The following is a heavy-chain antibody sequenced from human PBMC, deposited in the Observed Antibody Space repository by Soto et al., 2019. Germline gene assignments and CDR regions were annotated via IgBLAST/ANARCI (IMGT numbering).Heavy chain of an antibody. J-gene: IGHJ5*02. D-gene: IGHD3-3*01. V-gene: IGHV1-69*12. CDR3: ARRRRPTIFGLVTNWFDP. CDR1: GGTFSSYA. CDR2: IIPIFGTA. Sequence: QVQLVQSGAEVKKPGSSVKVSCKASGGTFSSYAISWVRQAPGQGLEWMGGIIPIFGTANYAQKFQGRVTITADESTSTAYMELSSLRSEDTAVYYCARRRRPTIFGLVTNWFDPWGQGTLVTVSS.